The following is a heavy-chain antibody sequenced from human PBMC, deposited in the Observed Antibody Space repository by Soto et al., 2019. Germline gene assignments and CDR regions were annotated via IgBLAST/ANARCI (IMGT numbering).Heavy chain of an antibody. CDR3: APVRESYNRMRVRH. Sequence: QVQLVQSGAEVKKPGASVKVSCEASGYIFTNYDINWVRQATGQGLEWMGWMNPNNGNTGYAQKFQGRVTMTRNTTISTAYMKSSSMRSEHTAVYSGAPVRESYNRMRVRHWGQGSLVTVSS. V-gene: IGHV1-8*01. CDR1: GYIFTNYD. D-gene: IGHD3-10*01. J-gene: IGHJ1*01. CDR2: MNPNNGNT.